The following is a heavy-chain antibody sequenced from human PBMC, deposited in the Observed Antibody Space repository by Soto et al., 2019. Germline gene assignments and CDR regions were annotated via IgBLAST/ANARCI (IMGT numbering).Heavy chain of an antibody. J-gene: IGHJ5*02. CDR2: ISYDGSNK. CDR3: AKDDSNYDFSSGYFRPKARYNCFDP. D-gene: IGHD3-3*01. V-gene: IGHV3-30*18. CDR1: GFTFSSYG. Sequence: GGSLRLSCAASGFTFSSYGMHWVRQAPGKGLEWVAVISYDGSNKYYADSVKGRFTISRDNSKNTLYLQMNSLRAEDTAVYYCAKDDSNYDFSSGYFRPKARYNCFDPWGQGTLVTVSS.